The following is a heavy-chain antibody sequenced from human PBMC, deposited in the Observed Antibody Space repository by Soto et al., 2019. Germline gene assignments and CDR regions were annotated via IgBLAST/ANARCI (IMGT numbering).Heavy chain of an antibody. J-gene: IGHJ4*02. CDR2: VYYSGST. CDR3: ARDTTPSL. D-gene: IGHD1-1*01. CDR1: GASISSYY. Sequence: QVQLQESGPGLVKPSETLSLTCTVSGASISSYYWSWIRQPPGKGLEWIGYVYYSGSTNYNPSLKSRVTISVDTSKNQFSLKLSSVIAADTAMYYCARDTTPSLWGQGTLVTVSS. V-gene: IGHV4-59*01.